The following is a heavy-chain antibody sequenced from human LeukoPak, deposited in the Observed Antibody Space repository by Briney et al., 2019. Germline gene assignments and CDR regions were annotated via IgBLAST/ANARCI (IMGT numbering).Heavy chain of an antibody. V-gene: IGHV3-23*01. CDR3: AKDRVSAVTAIPYYYYGMDV. D-gene: IGHD2-21*02. CDR2: ISGSGGTT. CDR1: GFTFSSYA. J-gene: IGHJ6*02. Sequence: GGSLRLSCAASGFTFSSYAMNWVRQAPGKGLEWVSDISGSGGTTYYADSVKGRFTISRDNSKNTLYLQMNSLRAEDTAVYYCAKDRVSAVTAIPYYYYGMDVWGQGTTVTVSS.